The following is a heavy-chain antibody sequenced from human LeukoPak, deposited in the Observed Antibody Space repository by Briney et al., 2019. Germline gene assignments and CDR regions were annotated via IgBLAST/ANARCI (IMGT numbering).Heavy chain of an antibody. CDR3: EGYYYGMDV. Sequence: PGRSLRLSCAASGFTFSSYGMHWVRQAPGKGLEWVAVISYDGSNKYYADSVKGRFTISRDNSKNTLYLQMNSLRAEDTAVYYCEGYYYGMDVWGQGTTVTVSS. V-gene: IGHV3-30*03. CDR2: ISYDGSNK. CDR1: GFTFSSYG. J-gene: IGHJ6*02.